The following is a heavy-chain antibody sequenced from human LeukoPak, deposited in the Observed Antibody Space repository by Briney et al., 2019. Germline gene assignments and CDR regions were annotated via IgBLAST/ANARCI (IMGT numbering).Heavy chain of an antibody. J-gene: IGHJ4*02. CDR1: GGSISSYY. Sequence: SETLSLTCTVSGGSISSYYWSWIRQPPGKGLEWIGYIYYSGSTNYHPSLKSRVTISVDTSKNQFTLKLSSVTAADTAVYYCARVGSGSYLDYWGQGTLVTVSS. D-gene: IGHD3-10*01. CDR2: IYYSGST. CDR3: ARVGSGSYLDY. V-gene: IGHV4-59*01.